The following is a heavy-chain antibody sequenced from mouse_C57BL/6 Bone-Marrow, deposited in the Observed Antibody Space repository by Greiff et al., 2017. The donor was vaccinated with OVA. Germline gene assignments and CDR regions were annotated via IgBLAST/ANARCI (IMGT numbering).Heavy chain of an antibody. D-gene: IGHD2-4*01. V-gene: IGHV1-69*01. Sequence: QVQLQQSGAELVMPGASVKLSCKASGYTFTSYWMHWVKQRPGQGLEWIGEIDPSDSYTNYNQKFKGKSTLTVDKSSSTAYMQLSSLTSEDSAVDYCASGLRRDFYAMDYWGQGTSVTVSS. J-gene: IGHJ4*01. CDR3: ASGLRRDFYAMDY. CDR1: GYTFTSYW. CDR2: IDPSDSYT.